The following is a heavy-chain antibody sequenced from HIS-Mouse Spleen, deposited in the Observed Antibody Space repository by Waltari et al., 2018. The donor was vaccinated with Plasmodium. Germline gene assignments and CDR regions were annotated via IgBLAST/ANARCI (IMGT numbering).Heavy chain of an antibody. V-gene: IGHV4-39*07. J-gene: IGHJ4*02. CDR2: IYYSGST. D-gene: IGHD5-12*01. Sequence: QLQLQESCPGLVKPSETLSLPCTVSGGSISSRSYYWGWIRQPPGKGLEWIGSIYYSGSTYYNPSLKSRVTISVDTSKNQFSLKLSSVTAADMAVYYCARVGRGYSGYDSVVVGYWGQGTLVTVSS. CDR1: GGSISSRSYY. CDR3: ARVGRGYSGYDSVVVGY.